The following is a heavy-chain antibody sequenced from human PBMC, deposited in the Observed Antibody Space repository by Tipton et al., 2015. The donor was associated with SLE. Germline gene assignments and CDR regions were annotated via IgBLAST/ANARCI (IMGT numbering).Heavy chain of an antibody. V-gene: IGHV4-34*01. CDR3: ARDMQQWGYDY. CDR1: GGSFSGYY. J-gene: IGHJ4*02. CDR2: INHSGST. Sequence: LRLSCAVYGGSFSGYYWSWIRQPPGKGLEWIGEINHSGSTNYNPSLKGRVTISVDTSKNQFSLKLSSVTAADTAVYYCARDMQQWGYDYWGQGTLVTVSS. D-gene: IGHD6-19*01.